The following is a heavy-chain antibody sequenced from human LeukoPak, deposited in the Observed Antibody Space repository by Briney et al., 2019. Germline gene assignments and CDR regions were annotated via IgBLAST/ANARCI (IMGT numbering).Heavy chain of an antibody. V-gene: IGHV3-74*01. CDR1: GFTFSSYW. CDR2: INSDGSNT. CDR3: ARGVYGPRFDP. Sequence: GGSLRLSCAASGFTFSSYWMEWVRQAPGKGLVWVSRINSDGSNTTYADSVKGRFTISRDNGKNTLYLQMNSLRAEDTAVYYCARGVYGPRFDPWGQGTLVTVSS. J-gene: IGHJ5*02. D-gene: IGHD2-8*01.